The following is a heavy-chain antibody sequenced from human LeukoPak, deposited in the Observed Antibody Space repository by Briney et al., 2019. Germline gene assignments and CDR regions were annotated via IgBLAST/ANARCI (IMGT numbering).Heavy chain of an antibody. D-gene: IGHD6-19*01. CDR1: GFTFGDYY. V-gene: IGHV3-11*01. CDR3: ARRLRYSSGWYFDY. Sequence: GGSLRLSCAASGFTFGDYYMSWIRQAPGKGLEWVSYISSSGSTIYYADSVKGRFTISRDNAKNSLYLQMNSLRAEDTAVYYCARRLRYSSGWYFDYWGQGTLVTVSS. CDR2: ISSSGSTI. J-gene: IGHJ4*02.